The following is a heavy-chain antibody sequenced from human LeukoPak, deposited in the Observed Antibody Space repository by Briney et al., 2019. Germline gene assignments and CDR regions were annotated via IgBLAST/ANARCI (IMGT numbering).Heavy chain of an antibody. CDR1: GFTFSSYW. J-gene: IGHJ6*02. V-gene: IGHV3-74*01. CDR3: ASQGPRIAHYYYHGMDV. Sequence: GGSLRLSCAASGFTFSSYWMHWVRQAPGKGLVWVSRINSDGSSTSYADSVKGRFTISRDNAKNTLYLQMNSLRAEDTAVYYCASQGPRIAHYYYHGMDVWGQGTTVTVSS. D-gene: IGHD6-13*01. CDR2: INSDGSST.